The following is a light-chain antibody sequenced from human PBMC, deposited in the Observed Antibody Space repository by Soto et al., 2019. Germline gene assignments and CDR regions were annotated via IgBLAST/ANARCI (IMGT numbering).Light chain of an antibody. CDR1: HDISTW. CDR3: QQLSRYPLT. J-gene: IGKJ4*01. CDR2: TAS. Sequence: DVRRTESPSSVSASVGYRFTISGRASHDISTWLAWYQQKPGKVPKLLIYTASTLQSGVPSRFSGSGSETEFSLTIRALQPEDFATYYCQQLSRYPLTFGGGTKVDI. V-gene: IGKV1-12*01.